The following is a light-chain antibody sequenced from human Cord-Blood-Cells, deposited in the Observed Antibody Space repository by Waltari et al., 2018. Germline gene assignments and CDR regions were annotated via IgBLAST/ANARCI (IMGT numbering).Light chain of an antibody. CDR2: DAS. CDR3: QQRSNWPPIT. CDR1: QSVSSY. J-gene: IGKJ5*01. V-gene: IGKV3-11*01. Sequence: EIVLTPSPATLSLFPGERATLSCRASQSVSSYLAWYQQKPGQAPRLLIYDASNRATGIPARFSGSGSGTDFTLTISSLEPEDFAVYYCQQRSNWPPITFGQGTRLEIK.